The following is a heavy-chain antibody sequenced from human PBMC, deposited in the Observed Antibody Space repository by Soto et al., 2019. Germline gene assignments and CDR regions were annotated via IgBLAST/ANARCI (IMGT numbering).Heavy chain of an antibody. V-gene: IGHV4-34*01. Sequence: SETLSLTCAVYGGSFSGYYWSWIRQPPGKGLEWIGEINHSGSTNYNPSLKSRFTISVDTSKNQFSLMLSSVTAADTAVYYCARGENYYGSGSYYLAGLRKQGMDVWGQETMVTVFS. CDR2: INHSGST. D-gene: IGHD3-10*01. CDR1: GGSFSGYY. J-gene: IGHJ6*02. CDR3: ARGENYYGSGSYYLAGLRKQGMDV.